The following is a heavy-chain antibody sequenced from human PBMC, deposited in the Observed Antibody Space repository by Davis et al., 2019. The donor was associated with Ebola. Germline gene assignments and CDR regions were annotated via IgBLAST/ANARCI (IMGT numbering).Heavy chain of an antibody. Sequence: PGGSLRLSCAASGFTFSSYGMHWVRQAPGKGLEWVAVISYDGSNKYYADSVKGRFTISRDNSKNTLYLQMNSLRAEDTAVYYCARDGTDYDFWSGYISFDYWGQGTLVTVSS. CDR1: GFTFSSYG. D-gene: IGHD3-3*01. CDR3: ARDGTDYDFWSGYISFDY. CDR2: ISYDGSNK. J-gene: IGHJ4*02. V-gene: IGHV3-30*03.